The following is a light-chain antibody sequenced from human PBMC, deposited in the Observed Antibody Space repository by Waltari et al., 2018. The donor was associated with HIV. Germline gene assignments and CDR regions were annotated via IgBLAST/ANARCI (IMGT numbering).Light chain of an antibody. CDR3: ASFTSNTWV. CDR2: EVT. J-gene: IGLJ3*02. CDR1: RSDVGEYDY. Sequence: HSALTQPASVSGPHGQSITISCAGTRSDVGEYDYVSWYHHPPGHAPKLVIYEVTNRPLGVSERFSGSKSGNTASLTISYLLTEDEGFYYCASFTSNTWVFGGGTEVTVL. V-gene: IGLV2-14*01.